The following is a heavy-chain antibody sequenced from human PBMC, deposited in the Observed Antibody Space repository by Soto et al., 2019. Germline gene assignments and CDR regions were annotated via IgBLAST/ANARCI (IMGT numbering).Heavy chain of an antibody. CDR1: GGSISGYY. CDR2: IYYSGGT. Sequence: SETLSLTCTVSGGSISGYYWSWFRQPPGKGLEWIGNIYYSGGTKYNPSLKSRVTISVDTSKNHFSLKVSSVTAADTAVYYCGRGNRWLDCWGQGTLVTVSS. V-gene: IGHV4-59*01. J-gene: IGHJ4*02. CDR3: GRGNRWLDC.